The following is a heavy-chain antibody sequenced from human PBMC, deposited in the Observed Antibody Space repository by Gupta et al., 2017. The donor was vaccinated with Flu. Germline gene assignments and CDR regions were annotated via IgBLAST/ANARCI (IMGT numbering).Heavy chain of an antibody. D-gene: IGHD3-10*01. Sequence: QVQLVESGGGVVQPGRSLRLSCAASGFTFSSYGMHWVRQAPGKGLEWVAVIWYDGSNKYYADSVKGRFTISRDNSKNTLYLQMNSLRAEDTAVYYCARDQGSGTMVRGVPDYWGQGTLVTVSS. J-gene: IGHJ4*02. V-gene: IGHV3-33*01. CDR1: GFTFSSYG. CDR2: IWYDGSNK. CDR3: ARDQGSGTMVRGVPDY.